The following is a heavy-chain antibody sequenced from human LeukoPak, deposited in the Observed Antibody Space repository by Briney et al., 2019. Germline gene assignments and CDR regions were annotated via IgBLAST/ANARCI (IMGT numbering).Heavy chain of an antibody. V-gene: IGHV1-69*05. D-gene: IGHD4-17*01. CDR1: GGTFNNSA. CDR2: IMPFFGTA. CDR3: ARDVHGDYGSGWFDP. J-gene: IGHJ5*02. Sequence: SVKVSCKTSGGTFNNSAISWVRQAPGQGLEWLGGIMPFFGTAGYAQKFQGRVTITKDESTRTVYLELTSLTSDDTAVYYCARDVHGDYGSGWFDPWGQGTLVSVSS.